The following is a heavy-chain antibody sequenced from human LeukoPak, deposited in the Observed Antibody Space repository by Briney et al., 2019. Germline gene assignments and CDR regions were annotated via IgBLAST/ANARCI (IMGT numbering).Heavy chain of an antibody. V-gene: IGHV3-30-3*01. J-gene: IGHJ4*02. CDR2: ISYDGSNK. Sequence: GRSLRLSCAASGFTFSSYAMHWVRQAPGKGLEWVAVISYDGSNKYYADSVKGRFTISRDNSKNTLYLQMNSLRAEDTAVYYCTRERPPSPYWGQGTLVTVSS. CDR3: TRERPPSPY. CDR1: GFTFSSYA.